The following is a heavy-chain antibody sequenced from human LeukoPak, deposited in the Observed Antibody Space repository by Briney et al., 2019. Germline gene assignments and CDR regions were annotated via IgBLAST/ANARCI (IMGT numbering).Heavy chain of an antibody. V-gene: IGHV1-69*02. J-gene: IGHJ4*02. CDR2: IIPILGIA. Sequence: SVKVSCKASGYTFTSYYMHWVRQAPGQGLEWMGRIIPILGIANYAQKFQGRVTITADKSTSTAYMELSSLRSEDTAVYYCARSPSYCTNGVCSTYYFDYWGQGTLVTVSS. CDR1: GYTFTSYY. D-gene: IGHD2-8*01. CDR3: ARSPSYCTNGVCSTYYFDY.